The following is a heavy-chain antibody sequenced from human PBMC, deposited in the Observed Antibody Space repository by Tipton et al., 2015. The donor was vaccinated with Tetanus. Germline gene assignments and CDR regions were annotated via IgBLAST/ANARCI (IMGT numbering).Heavy chain of an antibody. J-gene: IGHJ6*02. V-gene: IGHV4-59*01. CDR2: IYYSGGT. CDR3: ARGYDFWSGSTTHYHYYYGMDV. Sequence: TLSLTCTVSGGSISSYYWSWIRQPPGKGLEWIGYIYYSGGTNYNPSLKSRVTISVDTSKNQFSLKLSSVTAADTAVYYCARGYDFWSGSTTHYHYYYGMDVWGQGTTVTVSS. CDR1: GGSISSYY. D-gene: IGHD3-3*01.